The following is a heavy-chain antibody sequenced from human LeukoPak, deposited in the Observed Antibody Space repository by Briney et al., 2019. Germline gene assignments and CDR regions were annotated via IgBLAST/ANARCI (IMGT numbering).Heavy chain of an antibody. J-gene: IGHJ4*02. CDR3: ARDHYYDSSDY. CDR1: GFTFNSYA. CDR2: ISSSGNNT. Sequence: GGSLRPSCAASGFTFNSYAMNWVRQAPGKGLEWVSTISSSGNNTYYADSVKGRFTISRDNAKNSLYLQMNSLRAEDTAVYYCARDHYYDSSDYWGQGTLVTVSS. V-gene: IGHV3-21*01. D-gene: IGHD3-22*01.